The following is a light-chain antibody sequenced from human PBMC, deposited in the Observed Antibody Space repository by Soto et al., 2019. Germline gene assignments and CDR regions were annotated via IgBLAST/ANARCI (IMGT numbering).Light chain of an antibody. Sequence: EIVMTQSPVTLSMPPVERVILSCRASQSVSNNLAWYQQSPGQAPRLIIYVASTRATGIPDRFTGRGSGTFFTLTISSLQSEDFAVYYCQQYHTWTWTFGLGTKVELK. J-gene: IGKJ1*01. CDR3: QQYHTWTWT. V-gene: IGKV3-15*01. CDR2: VAS. CDR1: QSVSNN.